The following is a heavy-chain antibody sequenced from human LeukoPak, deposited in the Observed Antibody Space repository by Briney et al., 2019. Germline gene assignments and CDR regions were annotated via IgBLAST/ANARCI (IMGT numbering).Heavy chain of an antibody. CDR3: ARRAVTGSNFFDY. V-gene: IGHV3-48*02. CDR2: ISNSGDTI. Sequence: GGSLRLSCAASGFTFSTYSMNWVRQAPGKGPEWISYISNSGDTIYYADSVKGRFTISRDRAKNSVYLQMNSLRDEDTAVYYCARRAVTGSNFFDYWGQGSLVTVSS. D-gene: IGHD6-19*01. CDR1: GFTFSTYS. J-gene: IGHJ4*02.